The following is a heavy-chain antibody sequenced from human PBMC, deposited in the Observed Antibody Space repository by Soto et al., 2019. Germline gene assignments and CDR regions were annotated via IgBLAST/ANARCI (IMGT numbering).Heavy chain of an antibody. D-gene: IGHD3-3*01. J-gene: IGHJ6*02. Sequence: AASVKVSCKASGDTFSSYAISWVRHAPGQGLEWMGGIIPIFGTANYAQKFQGRVTITADESTSTAYMELSSLRSEDTAVYYCASPTIFGVVTEYYYGMDVWGQGTTVTVS. CDR1: GDTFSSYA. V-gene: IGHV1-69*13. CDR3: ASPTIFGVVTEYYYGMDV. CDR2: IIPIFGTA.